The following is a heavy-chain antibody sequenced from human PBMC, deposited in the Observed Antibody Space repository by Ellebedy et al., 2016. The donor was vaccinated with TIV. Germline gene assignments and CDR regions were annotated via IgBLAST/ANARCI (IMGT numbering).Heavy chain of an antibody. CDR1: GFTFSNYA. Sequence: GESLKISXAASGFTFSNYAMNWVRQAPGKGLEWVSAIGGSGKSTYYADSVKGRFTISRDNSKNTLYLQMNSLRAEDTAVYYCAKDKGGPGDYWGQGTLVTVSS. D-gene: IGHD3-16*01. CDR2: IGGSGKST. CDR3: AKDKGGPGDY. V-gene: IGHV3-23*01. J-gene: IGHJ4*02.